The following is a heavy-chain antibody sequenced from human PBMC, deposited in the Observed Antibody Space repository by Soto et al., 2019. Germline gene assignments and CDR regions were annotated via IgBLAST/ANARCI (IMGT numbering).Heavy chain of an antibody. CDR2: IRIKAYGGTT. CDR3: ARERSIAVAGTGSDY. V-gene: IGHV3-49*04. J-gene: IGHJ4*02. CDR1: GFTFGDYS. D-gene: IGHD6-19*01. Sequence: EVQLVESGGGVVQPGRSLRLTCTASGFTFGDYSMSWVRQAPGKGLEWVGFIRIKAYGGTTAYAASVEGRFTISRDDSKSIAHLQMNSLKTEDTAVYYCARERSIAVAGTGSDYWGQGTLVTVSS.